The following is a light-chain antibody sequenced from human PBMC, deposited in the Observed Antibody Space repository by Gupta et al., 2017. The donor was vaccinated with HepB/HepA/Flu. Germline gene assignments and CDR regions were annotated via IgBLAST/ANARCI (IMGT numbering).Light chain of an antibody. CDR2: GAS. J-gene: IGKJ2*01. CDR1: QSVSSN. V-gene: IGKV3-15*01. CDR3: QQYNNWPGVT. Sequence: DIVITQSPATLSVSPGERATLSCSASQSVSSNLAWYQQKPGQNPRILINGASTRGNGSPARLSGSGSGREFTITISSRQSEDVAVDYCQQYNNWPGVTFGQGTKLEIK.